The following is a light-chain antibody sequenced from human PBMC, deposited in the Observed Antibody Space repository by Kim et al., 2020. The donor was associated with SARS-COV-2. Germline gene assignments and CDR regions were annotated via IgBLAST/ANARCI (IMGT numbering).Light chain of an antibody. J-gene: IGLJ3*02. CDR3: QSYDSSLSDSWV. CDR2: GDR. CDR1: SSNIGSYD. Sequence: QFVLTQPPSVSGAPGQRVTISCTGSSSNIGSYDVHWYQQVPGTAPKLLIFGDRFRPSGVPDRFSGSKSGTSASLAITGLQAEDEADYYCQSYDSSLSDSWVFGGGTKVTVL. V-gene: IGLV1-40*01.